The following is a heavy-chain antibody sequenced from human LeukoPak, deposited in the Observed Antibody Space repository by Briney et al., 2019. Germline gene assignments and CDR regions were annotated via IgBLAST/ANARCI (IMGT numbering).Heavy chain of an antibody. V-gene: IGHV3-23*01. CDR2: INDGGGNT. D-gene: IGHD6-19*01. CDR3: VGYISGFYDY. Sequence: PGGSLRLSCAASGFTFSMYAMSWVRLAPGKGLEWVSTINDGGGNTYYADSVRGRLTISRDNSAGTLFLQMNSLRAEDTAMYYCVGYISGFYDYWGQGTLVTVSS. CDR1: GFTFSMYA. J-gene: IGHJ4*02.